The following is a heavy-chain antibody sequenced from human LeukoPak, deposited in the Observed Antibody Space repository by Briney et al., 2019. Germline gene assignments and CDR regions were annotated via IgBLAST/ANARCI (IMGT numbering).Heavy chain of an antibody. CDR2: IWYDGSNK. CDR3: AKDLESGGDAFDI. CDR1: GFTFSSYG. D-gene: IGHD2-21*02. V-gene: IGHV3-33*06. J-gene: IGHJ3*02. Sequence: GRSLRLSCAASGFTFSSYGMHWVRQAPAKGLEGVAVIWYDGSNKYYADSVKGRFTISRDNSKNPLYLQMNSLRAEDTAVYYCAKDLESGGDAFDIWGQGTMVTVSS.